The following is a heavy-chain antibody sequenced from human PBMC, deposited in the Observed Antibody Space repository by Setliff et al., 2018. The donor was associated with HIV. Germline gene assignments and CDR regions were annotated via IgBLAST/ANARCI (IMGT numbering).Heavy chain of an antibody. Sequence: ASVKVSCKASGYTFTTYGISWVRQAPGQGFEWMGWINTETGNPMYAQGFRGRFVFSLDTSVSTTYLQINSLKAEDTAMYYCARVGSYWPTFDYWGQGALVTVSS. V-gene: IGHV7-4-1*02. D-gene: IGHD1-26*01. J-gene: IGHJ4*02. CDR1: GYTFTTYG. CDR2: INTETGNP. CDR3: ARVGSYWPTFDY.